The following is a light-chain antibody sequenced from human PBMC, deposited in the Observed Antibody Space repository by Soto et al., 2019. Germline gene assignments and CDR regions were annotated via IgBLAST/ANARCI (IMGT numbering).Light chain of an antibody. CDR3: QQLNSYPLT. CDR1: QGISSY. CDR2: AAS. V-gene: IGKV1-9*01. Sequence: MQLTQSPSSPSASVGDRVTITCRASQGISSYLAWYQQKPGEAPKLLIYAASTLQSGVPSRFSGSGSGTDFTLTISSLQPEDFATYYCQQLNSYPLTFGGGTKVDIK. J-gene: IGKJ4*01.